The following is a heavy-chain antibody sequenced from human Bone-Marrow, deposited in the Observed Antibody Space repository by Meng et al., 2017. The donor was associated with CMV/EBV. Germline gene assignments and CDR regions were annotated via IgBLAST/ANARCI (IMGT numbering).Heavy chain of an antibody. Sequence: GESLKISFAASGCTFRSYWMHWVRQAPGKGLVWVSRINSDGSSKSDPDSVKGRFTVTRDNAKNTLFLQMNSLRAEDTAVYYCASGENGVGYCSSSSWYEDAFDIWGQGTMVTVSS. J-gene: IGHJ3*02. CDR2: INSDGSSK. D-gene: IGHD2-2*01. V-gene: IGHV3-74*01. CDR1: GCTFRSYW. CDR3: ASGENGVGYCSSSSWYEDAFDI.